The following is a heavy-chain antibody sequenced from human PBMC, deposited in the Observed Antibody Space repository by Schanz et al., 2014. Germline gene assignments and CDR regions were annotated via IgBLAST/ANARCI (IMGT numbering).Heavy chain of an antibody. CDR1: GFTFTTYA. CDR3: ARGDPVAGLDY. CDR2: ISNSGTTI. Sequence: DVQLLESGGGLVQPGESLRLSCAASGFTFTTYAMTWVRQAPGKGLEWVSYISNSGTTIYYADSVKGRFTISRDNAKNSLYLQMNSLRVEDTAVYYCARGDPVAGLDYWGRGTLVTVSS. J-gene: IGHJ4*02. V-gene: IGHV3-48*04.